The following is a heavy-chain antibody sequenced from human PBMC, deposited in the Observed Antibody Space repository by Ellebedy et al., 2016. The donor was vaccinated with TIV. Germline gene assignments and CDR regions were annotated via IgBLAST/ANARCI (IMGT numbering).Heavy chain of an antibody. CDR3: ARGKEVGLRTHNWFDP. CDR2: INPSGGST. D-gene: IGHD4-17*01. CDR1: GYTFTNYY. Sequence: AASVQVSCKASGYTFTNYYIHWVRQAPGQGLEWMGVINPSGGSTTYAQNFQGRITMTRDTSTSTDYMEMSSLRSEDTAVYYCARGKEVGLRTHNWFDPWGQGPLVTVSS. V-gene: IGHV1-46*01. J-gene: IGHJ5*02.